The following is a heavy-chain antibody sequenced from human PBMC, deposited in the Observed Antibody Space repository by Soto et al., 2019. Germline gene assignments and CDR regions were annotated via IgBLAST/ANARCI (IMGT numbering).Heavy chain of an antibody. Sequence: SETLSLTCTVSGGSISSYYWSWIRQPPGKGLEWIGYIYYSGSTNYNPSLKSRVTISVDTSKNQFSLKLSSVTAADTAVYYCARRMVTTRLYYFDYWGQGTLVTVSS. CDR2: IYYSGST. CDR3: ARRMVTTRLYYFDY. CDR1: GGSISSYY. D-gene: IGHD4-17*01. J-gene: IGHJ4*02. V-gene: IGHV4-59*01.